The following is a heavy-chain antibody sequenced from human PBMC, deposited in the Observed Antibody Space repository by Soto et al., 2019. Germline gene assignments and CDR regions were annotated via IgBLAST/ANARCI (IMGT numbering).Heavy chain of an antibody. CDR2: IIPIFGTA. J-gene: IGHJ6*02. Sequence: GASVKFSCKASGGTFSSYAISWVRQAPGQGLEWMGGIIPIFGTANYAQKFQGRVTITADESTSTAYMELSSLRSEDTAVYYCARGQEQLVGMDVWGQGTTVTVSS. CDR3: ARGQEQLVGMDV. CDR1: GGTFSSYA. V-gene: IGHV1-69*13. D-gene: IGHD6-6*01.